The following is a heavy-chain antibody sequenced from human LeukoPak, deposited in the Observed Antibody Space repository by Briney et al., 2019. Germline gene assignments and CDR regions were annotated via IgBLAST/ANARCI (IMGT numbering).Heavy chain of an antibody. Sequence: SVKVSCKASGGTFSSYAISWVRQAPGQGLEWMGGIIPIFGTANYAQKFQGRVTITADKSTSTAYMELSSLRSEDTAVYYCARSRIAVAGNNWFDPWGQGTLVTVSS. V-gene: IGHV1-69*06. CDR1: GGTFSSYA. CDR3: ARSRIAVAGNNWFDP. D-gene: IGHD6-19*01. J-gene: IGHJ5*02. CDR2: IIPIFGTA.